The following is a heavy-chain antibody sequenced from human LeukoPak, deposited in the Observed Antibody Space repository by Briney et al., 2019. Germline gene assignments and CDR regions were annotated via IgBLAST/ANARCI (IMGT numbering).Heavy chain of an antibody. Sequence: SETLSLTCTVSGGSISSYYWSWIRQPPGKGLEWIGYIYYSGSTNYNPSLKSRVTISVDTSKNQFSLKLSSVTAADTAVYYCARDMYDILTGYSNDAFDIWGQGTMVTVSS. D-gene: IGHD3-9*01. CDR3: ARDMYDILTGYSNDAFDI. V-gene: IGHV4-59*01. CDR2: IYYSGST. CDR1: GGSISSYY. J-gene: IGHJ3*02.